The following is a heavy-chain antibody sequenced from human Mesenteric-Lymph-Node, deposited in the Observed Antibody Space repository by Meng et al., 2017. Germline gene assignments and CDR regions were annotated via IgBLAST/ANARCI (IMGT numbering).Heavy chain of an antibody. D-gene: IGHD6-19*01. CDR2: ISGSGGST. CDR1: GFTFSTYV. V-gene: IGHV3-23*01. Sequence: GESLKISCAASGFTFSTYVMSWVRQAPGKGLEWVSGISGSGGSTYYADSVKGRFTISRDNSKNTLYLQMNSLRAEDTAVYYCAKVPDIMSSGWYYFDYWGQGTLVTVSS. J-gene: IGHJ4*02. CDR3: AKVPDIMSSGWYYFDY.